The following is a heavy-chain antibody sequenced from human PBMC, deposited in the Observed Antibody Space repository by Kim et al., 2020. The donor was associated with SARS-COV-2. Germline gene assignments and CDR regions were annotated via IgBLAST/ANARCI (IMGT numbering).Heavy chain of an antibody. D-gene: IGHD3-3*01. CDR3: ARAFYDFNLLGYYYYGMDV. J-gene: IGHJ6*02. CDR1: GYTFTSYA. V-gene: IGHV7-4-1*02. Sequence: ASVKVSCKASGYTFTSYAMNWVRQAPGQGLEWMGWINTNTGNPTYAQGFTGRFVFSLDTSVSTAYLQISSLKAEDTAVYYCARAFYDFNLLGYYYYGMDVWGQGTTVTVSS. CDR2: INTNTGNP.